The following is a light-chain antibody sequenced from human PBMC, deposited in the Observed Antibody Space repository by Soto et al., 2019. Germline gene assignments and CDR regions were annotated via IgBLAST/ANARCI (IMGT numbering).Light chain of an antibody. J-gene: IGKJ4*01. CDR1: QSVGTN. CDR2: KTS. CDR3: QQYAKWPLT. V-gene: IGKV3-15*01. Sequence: EVVMTQSPATVSVSPLERTSLSCIASQSVGTNLGWYQQKPGQAPRLLISKTSTRATGVPARFSGSGSGTEFTLTISSLQSEDIAVYYCQQYAKWPLTFGGGTKVDIK.